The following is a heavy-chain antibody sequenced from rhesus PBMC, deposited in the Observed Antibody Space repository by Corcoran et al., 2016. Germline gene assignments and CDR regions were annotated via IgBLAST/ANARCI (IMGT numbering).Heavy chain of an antibody. CDR1: GFTFGDQG. J-gene: IGHJ5-2*02. Sequence: EVKLVVSGGGVVQSGGSRRLSVEGFGFTFGDQGITWVRQGPGKGLEWVSDISGSGDNTHYSDSVKGRFTISRDNAKSSLYLQMGSLRTEDTAFYYCAREGDYGNYEGSLDVWGRGVLVTVSS. D-gene: IGHD4-35*01. CDR3: AREGDYGNYEGSLDV. V-gene: IGHV3-201*01. CDR2: ISGSGDNT.